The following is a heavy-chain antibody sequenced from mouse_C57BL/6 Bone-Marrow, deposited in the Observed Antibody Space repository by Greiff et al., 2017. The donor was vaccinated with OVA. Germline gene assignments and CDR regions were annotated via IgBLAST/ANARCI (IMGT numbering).Heavy chain of an antibody. CDR3: ARERVGYNGSSYIDY. D-gene: IGHD1-1*01. CDR2: IYPRSGNT. J-gene: IGHJ2*01. Sequence: QVQLQQSGAELARPGASVKLSCKASGYTFTSYGISWVKQRTGQGLEWIGEIYPRSGNTYYNEKFKGKATLTADKSSSTAYMELRSRTSEDSAVYFCARERVGYNGSSYIDYWGQGTTLTVSS. V-gene: IGHV1-81*01. CDR1: GYTFTSYG.